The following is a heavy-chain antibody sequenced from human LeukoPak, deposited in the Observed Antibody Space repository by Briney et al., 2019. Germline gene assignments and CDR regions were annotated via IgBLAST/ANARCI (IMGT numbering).Heavy chain of an antibody. CDR1: GGSFSGYY. Sequence: PSETLSLTCAVYGGSFSGYYWSWIRQPPGKGLEWIGEINHGGSTNYNPSLKSRVTISVDTSKNQFSLKLSSVTAADTAVYYCARNPPFSRRFDLWGRGTLVTVSS. J-gene: IGHJ2*01. V-gene: IGHV4-34*01. CDR3: ARNPPFSRRFDL. CDR2: INHGGST.